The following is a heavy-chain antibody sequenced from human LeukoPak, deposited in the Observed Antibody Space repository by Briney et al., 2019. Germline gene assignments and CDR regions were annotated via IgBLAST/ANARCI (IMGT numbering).Heavy chain of an antibody. Sequence: GGSLRLSCAASGFTFSSYSMNWVRHAPGKGLEGVSSISSSSSYIYYADSGKGRFTISRDNAKNSLYLQMNSLRAEDTAVYYCARVPSSGWFPLDYWGQGTLVTVSS. J-gene: IGHJ4*02. CDR1: GFTFSSYS. CDR2: ISSSSSYI. V-gene: IGHV3-21*01. CDR3: ARVPSSGWFPLDY. D-gene: IGHD6-19*01.